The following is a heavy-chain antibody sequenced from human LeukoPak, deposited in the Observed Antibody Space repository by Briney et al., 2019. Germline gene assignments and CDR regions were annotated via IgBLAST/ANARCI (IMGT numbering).Heavy chain of an antibody. J-gene: IGHJ6*02. CDR2: ISGSGGST. CDR1: GFTFSSYA. D-gene: IGHD6-13*01. V-gene: IGHV3-23*01. CDR3: AKVGVAADYYYYYGMDV. Sequence: PGASLRLSCAASGFTFSSYAMSWVRQAPGKGLEWVSAISGSGGSTYYADSVKGRFTISRDNSKNTLYLQMNSLRAEDTAVYYCAKVGVAADYYYYYGMDVWGQGTTVTVSS.